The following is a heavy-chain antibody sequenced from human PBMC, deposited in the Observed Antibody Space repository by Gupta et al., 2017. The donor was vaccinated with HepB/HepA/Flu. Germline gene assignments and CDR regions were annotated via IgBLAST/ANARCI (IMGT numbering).Heavy chain of an antibody. CDR3: AKDLHFWSAMDG. Sequence: EVQLLESVGGLVQPGGSLSLSCTASAFTFGGNAMSWVGQAPGRGLEWVAGIGSDMSVHYADSVRGRCIISRDNSKNTRYLQMSSLRAEDTAVYDCAKDLHFWSAMDGWGKGTTVIVSS. CDR1: AFTFGGNA. V-gene: IGHV3-23*01. D-gene: IGHD3-3*02. CDR2: IGSDMSV. J-gene: IGHJ6*03.